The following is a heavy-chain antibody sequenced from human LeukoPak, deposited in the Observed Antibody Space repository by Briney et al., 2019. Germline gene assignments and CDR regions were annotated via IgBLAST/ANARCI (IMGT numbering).Heavy chain of an antibody. D-gene: IGHD3-16*01. V-gene: IGHV3-7*01. CDR1: GFTFSSYW. CDR3: AKTISAYPTYYFDY. J-gene: IGHJ4*02. Sequence: PGGSLRLSCAASGFTFSSYWMSWVRQAPGKGLEWVANIKQDGSEKYYVDSVKGRFTISRDNSKNTLYLQMNSLRADDTAVYYCAKTISAYPTYYFDYWGQGTLVTVSS. CDR2: IKQDGSEK.